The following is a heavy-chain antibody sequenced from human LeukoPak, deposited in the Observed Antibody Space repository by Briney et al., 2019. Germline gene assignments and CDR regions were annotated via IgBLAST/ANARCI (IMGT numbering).Heavy chain of an antibody. Sequence: GGSLRLSCAASGFTFDDYGMHWVRQVPGKGLEWVSLISGDGDSTYYADSVKGRFTISRDNSKNSLFLQMNSLTTEDTALYYCAKDYDSSGYFLSFFDSWGQGTLVTASS. CDR3: AKDYDSSGYFLSFFDS. CDR2: ISGDGDST. D-gene: IGHD3-22*01. V-gene: IGHV3-43*02. J-gene: IGHJ4*02. CDR1: GFTFDDYG.